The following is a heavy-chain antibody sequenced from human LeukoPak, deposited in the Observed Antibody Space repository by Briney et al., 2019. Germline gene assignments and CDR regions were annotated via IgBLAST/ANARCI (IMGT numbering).Heavy chain of an antibody. V-gene: IGHV4-59*08. CDR1: GGSISSYY. CDR2: IYYSGST. D-gene: IGHD1-7*01. CDR3: ARPVWNSNDAFDI. Sequence: SETLCLTCAVSGGSISSYYWSWIRQPPGKGLEWIGYIYYSGSTNYNPSLKSRVTISVDPSKNQFSLKLTSVNAADRAVYYCARPVWNSNDAFDIWGQGTMVTVSS. J-gene: IGHJ3*02.